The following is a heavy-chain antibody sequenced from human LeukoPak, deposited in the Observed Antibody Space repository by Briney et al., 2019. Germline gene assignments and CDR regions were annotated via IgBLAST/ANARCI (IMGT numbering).Heavy chain of an antibody. D-gene: IGHD1-14*01. CDR3: ARYDHAPSYYYYYMDV. J-gene: IGHJ6*03. CDR2: YYGGRT. Sequence: SQTLSLTCTVSGDSISRYYWSWIPQSPGKGLEWIGYYGGRTTYNPSLKSRVTMSVDTSKNQFSLKLTSVTAADTAVYYCARYDHAPSYYYYYMDVWGKGTTVTVPS. V-gene: IGHV4-59*01. CDR1: GDSISRYY.